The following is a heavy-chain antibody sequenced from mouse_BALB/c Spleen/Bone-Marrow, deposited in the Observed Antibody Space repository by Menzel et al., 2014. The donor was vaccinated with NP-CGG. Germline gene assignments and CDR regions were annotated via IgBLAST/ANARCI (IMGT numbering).Heavy chain of an antibody. CDR2: INSGGTYI. CDR1: GFTFSTYA. D-gene: IGHD2-4*01. CDR3: ARPRMITTSFDV. Sequence: EVQRVESGGGLVKPGGSLKLSCAASGFTFSTYAMSWVRQTPEKRLGWVATINSGGTYIYYADSVKGRFTISRDNAKNTLYLQMSSLRSEDTAMFYCARPRMITTSFDVWGAGTTVTVSS. J-gene: IGHJ1*01. V-gene: IGHV5-9-3*01.